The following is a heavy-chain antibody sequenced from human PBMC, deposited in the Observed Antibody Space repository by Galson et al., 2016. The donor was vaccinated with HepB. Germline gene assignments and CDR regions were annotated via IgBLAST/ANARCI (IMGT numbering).Heavy chain of an antibody. J-gene: IGHJ5*02. Sequence: SLRLSCAASGFTFSSYGMHWVRQAPGKGLEWVAVIWYDGSNKYYADSVKGRFTISRDNSKNTLYLQMNSLRAEDTAVYYCARSASDYDDVGRGSWFDPWGQGTLVTVSS. CDR2: IWYDGSNK. V-gene: IGHV3-33*01. D-gene: IGHD4/OR15-4a*01. CDR1: GFTFSSYG. CDR3: ARSASDYDDVGRGSWFDP.